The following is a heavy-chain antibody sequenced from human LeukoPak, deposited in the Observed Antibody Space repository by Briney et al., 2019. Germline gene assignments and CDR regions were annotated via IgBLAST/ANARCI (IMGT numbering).Heavy chain of an antibody. Sequence: SETLSLTCAVSGGSISSSNWWSWVRPPPGKGLEWLGNIFYSGSTYYSPSLKSRVTISLDTSRNQFSLKLNSVTAADTAVYYCAKSNGYGLVDIWGQGTMVTVSS. CDR3: AKSNGYGLVDI. CDR1: GGSISSSNW. V-gene: IGHV4-4*02. J-gene: IGHJ3*02. D-gene: IGHD3-10*01. CDR2: IFYSGST.